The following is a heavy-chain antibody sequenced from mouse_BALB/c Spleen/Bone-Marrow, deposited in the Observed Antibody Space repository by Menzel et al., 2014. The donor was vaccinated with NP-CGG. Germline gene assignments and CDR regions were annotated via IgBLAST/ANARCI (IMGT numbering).Heavy chain of an antibody. CDR3: AREARTGAWFTY. Sequence: VQLQQSGAELARPGASVKMSCKASGYTFTSYTIQWVKQRPGQGLEWIEYINPSSGYTDYNQKFKDTTTLTADKSSNTAYMQLTSLTSEDSAVYSCAREARTGAWFTYWGQGTLVTVSA. CDR1: GYTFTSYT. J-gene: IGHJ3*01. D-gene: IGHD4-1*01. V-gene: IGHV1-4*02. CDR2: INPSSGYT.